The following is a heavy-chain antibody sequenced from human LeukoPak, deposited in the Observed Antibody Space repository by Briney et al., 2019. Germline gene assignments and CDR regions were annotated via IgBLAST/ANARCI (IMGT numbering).Heavy chain of an antibody. Sequence: PGGSLRLSCAASGFTFSSYAMHWVRQAPGKGLEWVAVISYDGSNKYYADSVKGRFTISRDNSKNTLYLQMNSLRAEDTAVYYCARYCSRTSCLGDYWGQGTLVTVSS. CDR3: ARYCSRTSCLGDY. J-gene: IGHJ4*02. CDR1: GFTFSSYA. D-gene: IGHD2-2*01. CDR2: ISYDGSNK. V-gene: IGHV3-30-3*01.